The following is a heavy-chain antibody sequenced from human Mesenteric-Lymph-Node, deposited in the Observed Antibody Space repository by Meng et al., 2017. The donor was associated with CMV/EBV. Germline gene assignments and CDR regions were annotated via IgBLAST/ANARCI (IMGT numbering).Heavy chain of an antibody. CDR3: ASMGPWIMREYNWFDP. CDR1: GGTFSSYA. CDR2: IIPILGIA. D-gene: IGHD5-12*01. V-gene: IGHV1-69*10. J-gene: IGHJ5*02. Sequence: SVKVSCKASGGTFSSYAISWVRQAPGQGLEWMGGIIPILGIANYAQKFQGRVTITADKSTSTAYMELSSLRSEDTAVYYCASMGPWIMREYNWFDPWGQGTLVTVSS.